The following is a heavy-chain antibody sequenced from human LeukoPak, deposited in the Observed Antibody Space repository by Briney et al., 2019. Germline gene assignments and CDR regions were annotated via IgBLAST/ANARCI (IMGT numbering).Heavy chain of an antibody. J-gene: IGHJ4*02. CDR3: ARVKSSAVAGNFDY. CDR1: GYTFTGYY. CDR2: INPNSGGT. Sequence: ASVKVSCKASGYTFTGYYMHWVRQAPGQGLEWMGWINPNSGGTNYAQKFQGRVTMTRDTSISTAYMELSRLRSDDTAVYYCARVKSSAVAGNFDYWGQGTLVTASS. D-gene: IGHD6-19*01. V-gene: IGHV1-2*02.